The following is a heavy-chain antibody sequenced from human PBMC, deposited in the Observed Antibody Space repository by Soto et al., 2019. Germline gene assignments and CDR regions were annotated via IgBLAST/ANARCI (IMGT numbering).Heavy chain of an antibody. CDR2: ISDSGGST. CDR1: GFTFSSYA. V-gene: IGHV3-23*01. D-gene: IGHD6-13*01. Sequence: EVQLLDSGGGLVQPGGSLRLSCTVSGFTFSSYAMNWVRQAPGKGLEWVSVISDSGGSTYYADSVKGRFTISRDNSKNTLYLPINSLRAEDTAVYYCAKSDGIAGLDPWGQGTLVTVSS. J-gene: IGHJ5*02. CDR3: AKSDGIAGLDP.